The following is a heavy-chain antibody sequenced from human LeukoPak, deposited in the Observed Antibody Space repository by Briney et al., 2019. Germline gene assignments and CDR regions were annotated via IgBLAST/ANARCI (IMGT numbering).Heavy chain of an antibody. Sequence: GGSLRLSCAVSGFTFSDHYMDWVRQAPGKGLEWVGRTRNKANSYTTEYAASVKGRFTISRDDSKNSLYLQMNSLRAEDTAVYYCARVGHGSPSWFDPWGQGTLVTVSS. CDR2: TRNKANSYTT. J-gene: IGHJ5*02. CDR1: GFTFSDHY. D-gene: IGHD2-2*03. CDR3: ARVGHGSPSWFDP. V-gene: IGHV3-72*01.